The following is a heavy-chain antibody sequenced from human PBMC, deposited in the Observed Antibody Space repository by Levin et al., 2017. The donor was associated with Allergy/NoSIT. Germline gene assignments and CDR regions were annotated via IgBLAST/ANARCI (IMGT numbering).Heavy chain of an antibody. CDR1: GYTLTELS. Sequence: ASVKVSCKVSGYTLTELSMHWVRQAPGKGLEWMGGFDPEDGETIYAQKFQGRVTMTEDTSTDTAYMELSSLRSEDTAVYYCATDASPHYCSGGSCSDWGQGTLVTVSS. D-gene: IGHD2-15*01. CDR3: ATDASPHYCSGGSCSD. CDR2: FDPEDGET. V-gene: IGHV1-24*01. J-gene: IGHJ4*02.